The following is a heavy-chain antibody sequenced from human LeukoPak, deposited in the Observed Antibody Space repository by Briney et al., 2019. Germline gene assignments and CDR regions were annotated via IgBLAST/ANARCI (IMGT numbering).Heavy chain of an antibody. V-gene: IGHV3-23*01. D-gene: IGHD1-26*01. J-gene: IGHJ4*02. CDR2: LIENGATT. CDR1: GFTFSDYS. Sequence: PGGSLRLSCAASGFTFSDYSMSWVRRAPGKGLEWVSGLIENGATTYYADSVKGRLTISRDNSRDTMYLQMNSLRVEDTAVYYCVKDYQVGNSPAFGDYWGQGTLVTISS. CDR3: VKDYQVGNSPAFGDY.